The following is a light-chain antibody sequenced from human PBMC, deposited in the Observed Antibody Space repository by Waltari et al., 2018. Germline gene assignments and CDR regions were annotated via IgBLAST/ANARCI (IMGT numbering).Light chain of an antibody. CDR1: QSISSY. CDR3: QHFNSYPFT. J-gene: IGKJ2*01. V-gene: IGKV1-5*03. CDR2: KAS. Sequence: DIQMTQSPSTLSASVGDRVTITCRASQSISSYLAWYQQKSGKAPKLLIYKASSLESEVPSRFSGSGSGTEFALTVSSLQPDDFATYCCQHFNSYPFTFGQGTKLEIK.